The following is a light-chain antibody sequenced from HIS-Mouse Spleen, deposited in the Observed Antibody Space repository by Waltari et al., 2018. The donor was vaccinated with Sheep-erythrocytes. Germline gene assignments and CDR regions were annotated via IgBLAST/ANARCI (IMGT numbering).Light chain of an antibody. CDR1: KLGDKY. V-gene: IGLV3-1*01. CDR3: QAWDSSHVV. Sequence: SYELTQPPSVSVSPGQTASITRSGDKLGDKYACWYQQKPGLSPGLVIYQDSKRPPGIPERFSGSNSGNTATLTISGTQAMDEADYYCQAWDSSHVVFGGGTKLTVL. J-gene: IGLJ2*01. CDR2: QDS.